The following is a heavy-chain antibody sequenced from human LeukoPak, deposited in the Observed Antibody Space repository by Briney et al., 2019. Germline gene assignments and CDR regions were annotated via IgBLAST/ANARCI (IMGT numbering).Heavy chain of an antibody. CDR1: GDSVTSGGCY. D-gene: IGHD3-3*01. J-gene: IGHJ4*02. V-gene: IGHV4-61*08. CDR2: IYHSGST. CDR3: ARDSQSITIFGVVTPGLDY. Sequence: SETLSLTCTVSGDSVTSGGCYWSWIRQPPGKGLEWIGEIYHSGSTNYNPSLKSRVTISVDKSKNQFSLKLSSVTAADTAVYYCARDSQSITIFGVVTPGLDYWGQGTLVTVSS.